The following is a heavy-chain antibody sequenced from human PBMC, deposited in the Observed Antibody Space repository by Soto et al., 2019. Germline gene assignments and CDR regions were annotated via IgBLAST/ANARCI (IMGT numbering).Heavy chain of an antibody. V-gene: IGHV1-3*01. Sequence: QVQLVQSGAEVKKPGASVKVSCKASGYTFASFAMHWVRQVPGQRLEWMGWINADNGNTKYSQRFQDRVTITRDTSANTTYMELSSLRSEDTAVYYCARGNGGGFCSSTRCYWAVGNWFDPWGQGTLVTVSS. CDR2: INADNGNT. CDR3: ARGNGGGFCSSTRCYWAVGNWFDP. J-gene: IGHJ5*02. CDR1: GYTFASFA. D-gene: IGHD2-2*01.